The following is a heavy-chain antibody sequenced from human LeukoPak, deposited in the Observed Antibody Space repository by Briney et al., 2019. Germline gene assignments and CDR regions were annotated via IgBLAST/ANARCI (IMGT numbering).Heavy chain of an antibody. Sequence: GGSLSLSCAASGFTYRSYAMHWVRQAGGKGREGVAVISYDGSNKYYADCVKGRFTISRDNAKNTRYRQMNSLRAEDTAVYYCARARRERTTFTGAFDIWGQGTMVTVSS. CDR2: ISYDGSNK. CDR1: GFTYRSYA. CDR3: ARARRERTTFTGAFDI. D-gene: IGHD1-1*01. V-gene: IGHV3-30*04. J-gene: IGHJ3*02.